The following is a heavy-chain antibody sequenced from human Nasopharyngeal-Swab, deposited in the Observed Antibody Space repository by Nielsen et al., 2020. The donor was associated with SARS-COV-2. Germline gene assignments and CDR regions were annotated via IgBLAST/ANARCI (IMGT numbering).Heavy chain of an antibody. CDR1: GFSLSTSGMC. CDR2: IDWDDEK. CDR3: ARMRLGGKQCSGGGGALGYDAFDI. D-gene: IGHD2-15*01. V-gene: IGHV2-70*01. J-gene: IGHJ3*02. Sequence: SGPTLVKPTQTLTLTCTFSGFSLSTSGMCVSWIRQPPGKALEWLALIDWDDEKYYSTPLKTRHTISKDTSKNQVVLTMTKMDPVETAPYYCARMRLGGKQCSGGGGALGYDAFDIWGQGTMVTVSS.